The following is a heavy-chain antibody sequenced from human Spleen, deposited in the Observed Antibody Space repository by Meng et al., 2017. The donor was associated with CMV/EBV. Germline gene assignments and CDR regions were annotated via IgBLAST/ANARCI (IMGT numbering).Heavy chain of an antibody. CDR2: ISGNSGFI. Sequence: GGSLRLSCAASGFTFDDFAMHWVRQSPGEGLEWVSGISGNSGFIGYADSVKGRFTISRDNAKNSLYLQMNSLRAEDTAVYYCARVIFGVVTFDYWGQGTLVTVSS. V-gene: IGHV3-9*01. CDR3: ARVIFGVVTFDY. D-gene: IGHD3-3*01. CDR1: GFTFDDFA. J-gene: IGHJ4*02.